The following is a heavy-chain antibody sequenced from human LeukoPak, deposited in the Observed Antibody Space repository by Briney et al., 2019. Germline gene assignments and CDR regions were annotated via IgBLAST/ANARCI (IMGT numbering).Heavy chain of an antibody. CDR1: GYTFTSYY. CDR3: ARGSSSDWPLEY. D-gene: IGHD6-19*01. V-gene: IGHV1-3*01. Sequence: ASVKVSCKASGYTFTSYYVHWVRQAPGQRLEWMGWINAYNGDTEYSQKFQGRVTITRDTSANTAYMELSTLRSEDTAVYYCARGSSSDWPLEYWGRGILVTVSS. CDR2: INAYNGDT. J-gene: IGHJ4*02.